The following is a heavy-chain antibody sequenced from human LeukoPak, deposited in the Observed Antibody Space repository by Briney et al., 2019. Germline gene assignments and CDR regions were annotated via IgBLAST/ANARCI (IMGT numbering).Heavy chain of an antibody. CDR1: GFTFRSYS. Sequence: PGGSLRLSCAASGFTFRSYSMNWVRQAPGKGLEWASYITSGSSPIYYADSVKGRFTISRDNAKNSLYLQMNSLRDEDTAVYYCAGRAYGDDSFDYWGQGTLVTVSS. J-gene: IGHJ4*02. V-gene: IGHV3-48*02. D-gene: IGHD4-17*01. CDR3: AGRAYGDDSFDY. CDR2: ITSGSSPI.